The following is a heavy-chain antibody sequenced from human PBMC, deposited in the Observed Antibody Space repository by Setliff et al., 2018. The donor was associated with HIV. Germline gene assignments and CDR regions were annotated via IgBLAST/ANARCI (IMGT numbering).Heavy chain of an antibody. CDR2: IGTGGDT. V-gene: IGHV3-13*01. J-gene: IGHJ6*02. D-gene: IGHD3-16*01. CDR1: GFTFSDYD. CDR3: AREIRTVYTGGHYFYGIDV. Sequence: GGSLRLSCEASGFTFSDYDFHWVRQAAGKGLEWVSAIGTGGDTYYVDSVKGRFTISRENARNSLYLQRNSLRVGDTAVYYCAREIRTVYTGGHYFYGIDVWGQGTAVTVSS.